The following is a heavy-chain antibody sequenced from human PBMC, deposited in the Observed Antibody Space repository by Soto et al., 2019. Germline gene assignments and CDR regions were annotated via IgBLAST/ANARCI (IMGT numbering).Heavy chain of an antibody. CDR3: ARGTSRNNWNTKTGFFYX. V-gene: IGHV6-1*01. CDR1: GDSVSSNSAA. CDR2: IYYRSKWYN. J-gene: IGHJ5*02. D-gene: IGHD1-20*01. Sequence: SQNLSLTCSISGDSVSSNSAAWNWIRQSPSIGLECLGSIYYRSKWYNYYAVSLKSRITINPDTSKNQFSLQLNSVNPEDTAVYYCARGTSRNNWNTKTGFFYXWGQGTLVTVSX.